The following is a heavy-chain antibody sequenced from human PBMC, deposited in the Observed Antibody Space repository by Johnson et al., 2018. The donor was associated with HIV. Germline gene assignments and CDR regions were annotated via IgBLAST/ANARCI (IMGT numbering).Heavy chain of an antibody. Sequence: EVQLVESGGGLIQPGGSLRLSCAASGFTVSSNYMSWVRQAPGKGLEWVSVIYSGGSTYYADSVKGRFTISRDNSKNTLYLQMNSLRVEDTAVYYCARDAAKLEEDDAFDIWGQGTMVTVSS. CDR3: ARDAAKLEEDDAFDI. V-gene: IGHV3-66*03. CDR1: GFTVSSNY. J-gene: IGHJ3*02. D-gene: IGHD1-1*01. CDR2: IYSGGST.